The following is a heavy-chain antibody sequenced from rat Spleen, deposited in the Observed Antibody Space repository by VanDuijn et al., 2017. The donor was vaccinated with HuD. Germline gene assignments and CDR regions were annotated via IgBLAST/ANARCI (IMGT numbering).Heavy chain of an antibody. CDR2: IWAGGGT. CDR1: GFSLTSYH. Sequence: QVQLKESGPGLVQPSQTLSLTCTVSGFSLTSYHVSWVRQPPGKSLVWMGIIWAGGGTNHNSAVQARLSISRDTSKSQVFLKMNSLQPEDTGTYYCARHLREASGVMDVWGQGASVTVSS. CDR3: ARHLREASGVMDV. V-gene: IGHV2-72*01. J-gene: IGHJ4*01. D-gene: IGHD4-3*01.